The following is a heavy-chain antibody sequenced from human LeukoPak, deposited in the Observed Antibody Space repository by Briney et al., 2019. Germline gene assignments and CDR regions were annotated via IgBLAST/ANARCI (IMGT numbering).Heavy chain of an antibody. Sequence: GGSLRLSCTASGFTFTTYWMSWVRHPPGKGLEWVANIKQDGTEKYYVDSVKGRFTISRDNAKSSLYLQMNSLRAEDTAVYYCARDSYGDYVGSEYYFDYWGQGTLVTVSS. CDR3: ARDSYGDYVGSEYYFDY. CDR1: GFTFTTYW. D-gene: IGHD4-17*01. CDR2: IKQDGTEK. J-gene: IGHJ4*02. V-gene: IGHV3-7*01.